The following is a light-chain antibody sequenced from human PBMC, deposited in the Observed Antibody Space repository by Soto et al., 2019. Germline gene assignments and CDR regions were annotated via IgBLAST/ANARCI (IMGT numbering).Light chain of an antibody. CDR2: GAS. J-gene: IGKJ1*01. V-gene: IGKV1-6*01. CDR1: QGIRND. CDR3: LQDYSYPRT. Sequence: AIQMTQSPSSLSASVGDRVTVTCRASQGIRNDLGWYQQKPGKAPKLLIYGASSLQSGVPSRFSGSGSGTDFTLTINNPQPEDFATYYCLQDYSYPRTFGQGTKVDIK.